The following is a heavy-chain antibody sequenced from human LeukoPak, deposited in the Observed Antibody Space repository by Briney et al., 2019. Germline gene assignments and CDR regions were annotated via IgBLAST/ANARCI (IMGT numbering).Heavy chain of an antibody. CDR1: GFTFSSYA. Sequence: GGSLRLSCAASGFTFSSYAMSWVRQAPGKGLEWVSAISGSGGSTYYADSVKGRFTISRDNSKNTLYLQMNSLRAEDTAVYYCAKLTGKDVLRLRFDPWGQGTLVTVPS. CDR3: AKLTGKDVLRLRFDP. D-gene: IGHD3-3*01. CDR2: ISGSGGST. J-gene: IGHJ5*02. V-gene: IGHV3-23*01.